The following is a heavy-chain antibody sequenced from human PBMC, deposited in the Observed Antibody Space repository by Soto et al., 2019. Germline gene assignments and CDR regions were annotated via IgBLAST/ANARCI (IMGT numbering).Heavy chain of an antibody. D-gene: IGHD2-8*01. Sequence: GGSLRLSCAASGFTFSSYAMSWVRQAPGKGLEWVSAISGSGGSTYYADSVKGRFTISRDNSKNTLYLQMNSLRAEDTAVYYCAKDGSDIVLMVYAIFSGWGAFDYWGQGTLVTVSS. CDR3: AKDGSDIVLMVYAIFSGWGAFDY. CDR2: ISGSGGST. V-gene: IGHV3-23*01. J-gene: IGHJ4*02. CDR1: GFTFSSYA.